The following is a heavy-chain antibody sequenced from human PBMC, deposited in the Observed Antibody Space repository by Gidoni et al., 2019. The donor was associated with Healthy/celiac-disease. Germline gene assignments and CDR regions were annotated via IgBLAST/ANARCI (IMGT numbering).Heavy chain of an antibody. J-gene: IGHJ5*02. V-gene: IGHV3-21*01. Sequence: EVQLVESGGGLVKPGGSLRLSCAASGFPFSRYSMTWVRQAPGKGLEWVLSSSSSSSYIYYADSVKGRFTISRDNAKNSLYLQMNSLRAEDTAVYYCARAPPEQYCSSTSCYPNWFDPWGQGTLVTVSS. CDR3: ARAPPEQYCSSTSCYPNWFDP. CDR1: GFPFSRYS. D-gene: IGHD2-2*01. CDR2: SSSSSSYI.